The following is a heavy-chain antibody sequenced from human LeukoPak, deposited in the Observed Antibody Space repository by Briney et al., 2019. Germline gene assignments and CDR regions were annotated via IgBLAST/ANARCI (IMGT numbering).Heavy chain of an antibody. D-gene: IGHD2-2*01. Sequence: ASVKVSCKAPGYTFTSYAISWVRQAPGQGLEWMGWISAYNGNTNYAQKLQGRVTMTTDTSTSTAYMELRSLRSDDTAVYYCARESYCSSTSCQGRYFQHWGQGTLVTVSS. CDR2: ISAYNGNT. CDR1: GYTFTSYA. CDR3: ARESYCSSTSCQGRYFQH. J-gene: IGHJ1*01. V-gene: IGHV1-18*01.